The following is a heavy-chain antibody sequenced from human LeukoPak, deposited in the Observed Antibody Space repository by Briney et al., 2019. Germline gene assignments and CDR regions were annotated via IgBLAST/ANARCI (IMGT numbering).Heavy chain of an antibody. CDR3: ARQTGSGLFILP. D-gene: IGHD3/OR15-3a*01. CDR2: IYYSGSST. V-gene: IGHV4-59*01. Sequence: EPSETLSLTCTVSGGSISSYYWTWIRQPPGGGLEWIGYIYYSGSSTYYNPSLNSRVTISVDTSKNQISLRLSSVTAADTAVYYCARQTGSGLFILPGGQGTLVTVSS. J-gene: IGHJ4*02. CDR1: GGSISSYY.